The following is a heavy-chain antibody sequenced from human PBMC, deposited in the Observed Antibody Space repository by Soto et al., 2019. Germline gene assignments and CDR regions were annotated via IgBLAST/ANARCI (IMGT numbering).Heavy chain of an antibody. CDR3: AREILEYSGYDEDYYYYMDV. CDR1: GGSISSYY. J-gene: IGHJ6*03. D-gene: IGHD5-12*01. V-gene: IGHV4-59*01. Sequence: SETLSLTCTVSGGSISSYYWSWIRQPPGKGLEWIGYIYYSGSTNYNPSLKSRVTISVDTSKNQFSLKLSSVTAADTAVYYCAREILEYSGYDEDYYYYMDVWGKGTTVTVSS. CDR2: IYYSGST.